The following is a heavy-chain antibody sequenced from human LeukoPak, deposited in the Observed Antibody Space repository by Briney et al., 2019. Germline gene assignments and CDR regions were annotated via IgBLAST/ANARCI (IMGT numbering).Heavy chain of an antibody. V-gene: IGHV4-30-2*01. CDR3: ARGTMAAQADY. Sequence: PSETLSLTCTVSGGSISSGGYYWSWIRQPPGKGLEWIGYIYHSGSTYYNPSLKSRVTISVDRSKNQFSLKLSSVTAADTAVYYCARGTMAAQADYWGQGTLVTVSS. J-gene: IGHJ4*02. D-gene: IGHD6-6*01. CDR1: GGSISSGGYY. CDR2: IYHSGST.